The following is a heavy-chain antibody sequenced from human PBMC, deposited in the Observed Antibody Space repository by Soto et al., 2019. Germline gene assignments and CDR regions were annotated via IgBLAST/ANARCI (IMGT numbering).Heavy chain of an antibody. D-gene: IGHD1-1*01. CDR1: GYTFTSYG. Sequence: QVHLVQSGAEVKKPGASVKVSCKASGYTFTSYGITWVRQAPGQGLEWMGWISAHKGNTDSAQKLQGRVIVTRDTSTSTAYMELRSLISDDTAVYYCARGRYGDYWGQGALVTVSS. V-gene: IGHV1-18*01. CDR3: ARGRYGDY. CDR2: ISAHKGNT. J-gene: IGHJ4*02.